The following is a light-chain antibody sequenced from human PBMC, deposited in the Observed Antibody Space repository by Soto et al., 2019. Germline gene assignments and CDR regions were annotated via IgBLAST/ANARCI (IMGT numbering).Light chain of an antibody. CDR3: QQYSHLIT. CDR1: HDISNY. V-gene: IGKV1-33*01. CDR2: DAS. Sequence: DIQTTQSPSSLSASVGDRVSITCQASHDISNYLNWYQQKLGKAPKLLIYDASNLETGVPSRFSGSGSGTDFTFTISSLQPEDIATYYCQQYSHLITFGQGTRLEI. J-gene: IGKJ5*01.